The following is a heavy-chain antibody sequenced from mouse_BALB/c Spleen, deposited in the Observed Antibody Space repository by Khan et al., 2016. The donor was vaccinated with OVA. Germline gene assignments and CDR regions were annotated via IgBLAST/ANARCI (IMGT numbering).Heavy chain of an antibody. J-gene: IGHJ2*01. V-gene: IGHV1S137*01. CDR1: GYTFTDYA. CDR3: ARPAYDGYYDC. CDR2: ISTYSGNT. D-gene: IGHD2-3*01. Sequence: QLQQSGPELVRPGVSVKISCKGSGYTFTDYAMYWVKQSHAKSLEWIGLISTYSGNTNYNQKFKGKATMTVDKSSSTAYMELARLTSEDSAIYYCARPAYDGYYDCWGQGTALTVSS.